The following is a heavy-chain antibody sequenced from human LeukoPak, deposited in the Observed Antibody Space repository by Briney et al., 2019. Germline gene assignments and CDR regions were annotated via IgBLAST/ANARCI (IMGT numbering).Heavy chain of an antibody. CDR2: ISGSGGST. J-gene: IGHJ4*02. CDR3: AKDRFMRSTVTNSPFDY. Sequence: PGGSLRLSCAASGFTFSNAWMNWVRQAPGKGLEWVSAISGSGGSTYYADSVKGRFTISRDNSKNTLYLQMNSLRAEDTAVYYCAKDRFMRSTVTNSPFDYWGQGTLVTVSS. CDR1: GFTFSNAW. V-gene: IGHV3-23*01. D-gene: IGHD4-17*01.